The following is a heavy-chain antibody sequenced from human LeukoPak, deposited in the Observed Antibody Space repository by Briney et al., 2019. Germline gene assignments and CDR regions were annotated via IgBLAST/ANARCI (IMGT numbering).Heavy chain of an antibody. CDR2: ISYDGSNK. CDR1: GFSFNNYA. D-gene: IGHD6-6*01. V-gene: IGHV3-30-3*01. J-gene: IGHJ5*02. Sequence: GRSLRLSCAASGFSFNNYAFHWVRQAPGKGLEWVAVISYDGSNKYYADSVKGRFTISRDNAKNSLYLQMNSLRAEDTAVYYCARDPLAARRGYNWFDPWGQETLVTVSS. CDR3: ARDPLAARRGYNWFDP.